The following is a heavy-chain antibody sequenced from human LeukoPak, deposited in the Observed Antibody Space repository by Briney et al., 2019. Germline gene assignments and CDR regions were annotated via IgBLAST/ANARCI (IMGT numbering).Heavy chain of an antibody. CDR3: ARGQLDPGGSIDY. CDR1: GGSITNYY. Sequence: SETLSLTCTVSGGSITNYYWTWIRQPPGKGLEWIGYIHYSGSTNYNPSLKSRVTISVDTSKNQFSLKLSSVTAADTAVYYCARGQLDPGGSIDYWGQGTLVTVSS. CDR2: IHYSGST. J-gene: IGHJ4*02. D-gene: IGHD1-1*01. V-gene: IGHV4-59*08.